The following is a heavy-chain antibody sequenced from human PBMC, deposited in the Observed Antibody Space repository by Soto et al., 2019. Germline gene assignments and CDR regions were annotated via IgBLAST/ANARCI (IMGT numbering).Heavy chain of an antibody. V-gene: IGHV4-34*01. CDR1: GGSLSGYY. D-gene: IGHD5-12*01. J-gene: IGHJ4*02. CDR3: ARGQEGVVATH. CDR2: IKDGGRT. Sequence: QVQLQQWGAGLLKPSETLSLNCAVNGGSLSGYYWSWIRXXXXKGLEWIGEIKDGGRTNYSPSLKSRATISSDTSNNQFSLRLYSVTAADTGVYYCARGQEGVVATHWDQGTLVTVSS.